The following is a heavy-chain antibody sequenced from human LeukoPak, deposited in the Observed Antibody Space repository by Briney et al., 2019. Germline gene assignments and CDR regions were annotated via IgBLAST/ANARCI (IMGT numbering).Heavy chain of an antibody. J-gene: IGHJ4*02. CDR2: ISYDGSNK. Sequence: GGSLRLSCAASGFTFSSYGMHWVRQAPGKGLEWVAVISYDGSNKYYADSVKGRFTISRDDSKNTLYLQLNSLRAEDTAVYYCAKKATVTTNYFDYWGQGTLVTVSS. CDR3: AKKATVTTNYFDY. CDR1: GFTFSSYG. D-gene: IGHD4-17*01. V-gene: IGHV3-30*18.